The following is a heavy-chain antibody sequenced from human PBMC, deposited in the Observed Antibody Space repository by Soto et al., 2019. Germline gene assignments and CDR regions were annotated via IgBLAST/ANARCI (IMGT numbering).Heavy chain of an antibody. Sequence: EVQLLESGGGLVQPGGSLRISCAASGFTFTNYAMTWVRQAPGKGLEWVSVISDSDNATYYADSVKGRFTVSRDNSKNTLYLQFNSLTAEDTAVYYCAKGVSSSAWSASDSWGQGTLVTVSS. J-gene: IGHJ4*02. CDR1: GFTFTNYA. CDR3: AKGVSSSAWSASDS. V-gene: IGHV3-23*01. D-gene: IGHD6-19*01. CDR2: ISDSDNAT.